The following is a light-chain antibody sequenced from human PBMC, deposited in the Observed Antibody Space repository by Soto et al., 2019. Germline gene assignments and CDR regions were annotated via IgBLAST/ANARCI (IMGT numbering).Light chain of an antibody. CDR2: AAS. CDR3: QQSYSTLT. Sequence: DIEMTQSPSSLSASVADRVTITCRASQSISSYLNWYQQKPGKAPKLLIYAASSLQSGVPSRFSGSGSGTDFTLTISSLKPEDFATYYCQQSYSTLTFGGGTKVDI. J-gene: IGKJ4*01. V-gene: IGKV1-39*01. CDR1: QSISSY.